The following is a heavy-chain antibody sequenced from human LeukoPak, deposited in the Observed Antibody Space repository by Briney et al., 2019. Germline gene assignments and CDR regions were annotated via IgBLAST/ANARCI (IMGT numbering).Heavy chain of an antibody. Sequence: GASVKVSCKASVYTFTSYYMHSVRHAPGQGLEWRGIIKPSGSITRYTHKFQSRETTTTDTSTSTLYTELSSLRSEDPAVYYCARDLGRYCSGGRCHYFSYYMDAGGKGTTVTVSS. CDR3: ARDLGRYCSGGRCHYFSYYMDA. CDR2: IKPSGSIT. D-gene: IGHD2-15*01. J-gene: IGHJ6*03. V-gene: IGHV1-46*01. CDR1: VYTFTSYY.